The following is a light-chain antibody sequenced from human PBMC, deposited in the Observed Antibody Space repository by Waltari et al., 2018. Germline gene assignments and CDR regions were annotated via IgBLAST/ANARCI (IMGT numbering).Light chain of an antibody. J-gene: IGKJ3*01. CDR1: QSLLHSNGYNY. V-gene: IGKV2-28*01. Sequence: DIVMTQSPLSLPVTPGEPASISCRSSQSLLHSNGYNYLDWYLQKPGQSPQLLIYLGSNRASCVPDRFSGSGSGTDFTLKISRVEAEDVGVYYCMQALQTPLTFGPGTKVDIK. CDR2: LGS. CDR3: MQALQTPLT.